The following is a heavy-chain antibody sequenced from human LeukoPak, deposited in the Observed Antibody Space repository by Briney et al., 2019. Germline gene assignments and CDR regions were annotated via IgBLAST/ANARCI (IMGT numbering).Heavy chain of an antibody. J-gene: IGHJ4*02. CDR1: GYTFTSYG. CDR2: IRSYDGNT. CDR3: ARARPAAWQYFFDF. Sequence: ASVKVSCKASGYTFTSYGISWVRQAPGQGLEWMGWIRSYDGNTNYAQKLQGRVTMTTDTSTNTAYMELSSLRSDDTAFYYCARARPAAWQYFFDFWGQGTLVTVSS. D-gene: IGHD6-13*01. V-gene: IGHV1-18*01.